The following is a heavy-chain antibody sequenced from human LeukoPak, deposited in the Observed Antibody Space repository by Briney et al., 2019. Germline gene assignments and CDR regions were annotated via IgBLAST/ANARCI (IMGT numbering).Heavy chain of an antibody. Sequence: GGTLRLSCAASGFTFSSYGMSWVRQAPGKGLEWVSAISGSGGSTYYADSVKGRFTISRDNSKNTLYLQMNSLRAEDTAVYYCAKEGNSGSYYAPDYWGQGTLVTVSS. V-gene: IGHV3-23*01. CDR2: ISGSGGST. J-gene: IGHJ4*02. D-gene: IGHD1-26*01. CDR3: AKEGNSGSYYAPDY. CDR1: GFTFSSYG.